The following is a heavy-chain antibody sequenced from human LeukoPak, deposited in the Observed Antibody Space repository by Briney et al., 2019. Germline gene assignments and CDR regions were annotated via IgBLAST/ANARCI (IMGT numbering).Heavy chain of an antibody. CDR1: GISLSRYW. V-gene: IGHV3-7*03. J-gene: IGHJ2*01. D-gene: IGHD3-10*01. Sequence: GGSLRLSCAASGISLSRYWMSWVRQAPGEGLEWVANIKEDESEKDYVDSVKGRFTISRDHAKNSLYLQMNSLRAEDTALYYCARGDFGSGSYSHWYFDLWGRGTRVTVSS. CDR3: ARGDFGSGSYSHWYFDL. CDR2: IKEDESEK.